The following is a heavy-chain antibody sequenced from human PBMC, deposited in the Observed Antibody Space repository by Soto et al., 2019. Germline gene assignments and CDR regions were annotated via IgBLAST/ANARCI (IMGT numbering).Heavy chain of an antibody. J-gene: IGHJ6*02. V-gene: IGHV6-1*01. CDR3: ARVALPTRGDGSTNYYYYGMDV. CDR1: GDSVSSNSAA. CDR2: TYYRSKWYN. Sequence: QTLSLTCAISGDSVSSNSAAWNWIRQSPSRGLEWLGRTYYRSKWYNDYAVSVKSRVTINPDTSKNQFSLKLNSVTPEDKAVYYCARVALPTRGDGSTNYYYYGMDVWGQGTTVTVSS. D-gene: IGHD2-8*01.